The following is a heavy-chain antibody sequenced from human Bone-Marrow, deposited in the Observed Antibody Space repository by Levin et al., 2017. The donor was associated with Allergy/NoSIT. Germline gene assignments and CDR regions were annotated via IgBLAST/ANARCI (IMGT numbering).Heavy chain of an antibody. J-gene: IGHJ4*02. D-gene: IGHD1-1*01. CDR1: GFTFSSYA. CDR3: ARATTWTFPFDY. V-gene: IGHV3-30-3*01. CDR2: ISYDGSNK. Sequence: GGSLRLSCAASGFTFSSYAMHWVRQAPGKGLEWVAVISYDGSNKYYADSVKGRFTISRDNSKNTLYLQMNSLRAEDTAVYYCARATTWTFPFDYWGQGTLVTVSS.